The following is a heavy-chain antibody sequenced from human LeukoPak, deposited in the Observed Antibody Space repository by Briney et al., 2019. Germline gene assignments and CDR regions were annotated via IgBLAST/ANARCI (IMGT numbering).Heavy chain of an antibody. J-gene: IGHJ6*03. CDR2: ISWDGGST. CDR1: GFTFDDYA. Sequence: GGSLRLSCAASGFTFDDYAMPWVRQAPGKGLEWVSLISWDGGSTYYADSVKGRFTISRDNSKNSLYLQMNSLRAEDTALYYCAKDGSAGKYYDFWSGYYSVYYYYYMDVWGKGTTVTVSS. CDR3: AKDGSAGKYYDFWSGYYSVYYYYYMDV. D-gene: IGHD3-3*01. V-gene: IGHV3-43D*03.